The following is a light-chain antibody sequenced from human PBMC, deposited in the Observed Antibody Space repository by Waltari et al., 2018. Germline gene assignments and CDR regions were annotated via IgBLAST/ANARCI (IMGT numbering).Light chain of an antibody. CDR2: AAT. V-gene: IGKV3-15*01. CDR1: QSVSNN. J-gene: IGKJ1*01. Sequence: EIVMTQSPATLSVSPGERATLSCRASQSVSNNLAWYHQKPGQAPRLLIYAATTRATGIPARFSGSGCGTEFTLTITSMQAEDFAVYYCQQYNNGRTFGQGTRVEIK. CDR3: QQYNNGRT.